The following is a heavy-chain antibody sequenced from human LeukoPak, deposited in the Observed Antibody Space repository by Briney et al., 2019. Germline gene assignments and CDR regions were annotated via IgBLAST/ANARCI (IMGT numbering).Heavy chain of an antibody. Sequence: GSLRLSCAASGFTFTDYYMSWIRQAPGKGLEWIGSIYYSGSTYYNPSLKSRVTISVDTSNNHFSLKLSSVTAADTAVYYCARYMVLAPSAYYFDYWGQGTLVTVSS. CDR1: GFTFTDYY. D-gene: IGHD3-10*01. J-gene: IGHJ4*02. V-gene: IGHV4-38-2*01. CDR3: ARYMVLAPSAYYFDY. CDR2: IYYSGST.